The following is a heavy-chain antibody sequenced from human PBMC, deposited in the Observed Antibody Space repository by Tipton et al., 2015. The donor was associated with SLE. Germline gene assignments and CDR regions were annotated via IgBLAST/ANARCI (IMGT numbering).Heavy chain of an antibody. D-gene: IGHD1-26*01. V-gene: IGHV3-30*02. Sequence: SLRLSCAASGFTFSSYGMHWVRQAPGKGLEWVAFIRYDGSNKYYADSVKGRFTISRDNSKNTLYLQMNSLRAEDTAVYYCAKRGGGYIRSGSYYEDYYYYYGMDVWGQGTTVTVSS. CDR2: IRYDGSNK. CDR1: GFTFSSYG. CDR3: AKRGGGYIRSGSYYEDYYYYYGMDV. J-gene: IGHJ6*02.